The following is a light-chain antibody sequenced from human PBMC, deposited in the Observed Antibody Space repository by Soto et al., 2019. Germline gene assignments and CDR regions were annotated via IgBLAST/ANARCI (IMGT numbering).Light chain of an antibody. J-gene: IGKJ3*01. Sequence: EIVMTQSPASLSVSPGERATLSCRASQGVATNVAWYQQKPGQAPRLLIYHASSRATGVPARFSGSSSGTEFTLAIGSLQSADSAVYFCQQYNNWPFTFGPGTKVEIK. CDR1: QGVATN. V-gene: IGKV3-15*01. CDR2: HAS. CDR3: QQYNNWPFT.